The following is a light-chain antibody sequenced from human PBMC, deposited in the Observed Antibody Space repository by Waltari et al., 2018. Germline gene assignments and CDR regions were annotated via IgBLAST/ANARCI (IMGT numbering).Light chain of an antibody. CDR2: CAS. CDR3: PHYLRLPVT. Sequence: EIVLTKSPGTLSLSVGERATVSCRASERVSRALAWYQQKPGQAPRHLIYCASTRATGIPDRFSGSGSGTDFTLTISRLGPDDFAVYYCPHYLRLPVTFGQGTTVEI. J-gene: IGKJ1*01. V-gene: IGKV3-20*01. CDR1: ERVSRA.